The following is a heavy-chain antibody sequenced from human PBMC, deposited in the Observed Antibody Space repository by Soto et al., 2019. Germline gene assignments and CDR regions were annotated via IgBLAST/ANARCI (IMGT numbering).Heavy chain of an antibody. CDR3: ARGRPNYVWGSYRYMVY. J-gene: IGHJ4*02. CDR2: MNPNSGNT. Sequence: QVQLVQSGAEVKKPGASVKVSCKASGYTFTRYDINWVRQATGQGLEWMGWMNPNSGNTGYAQKFQGRVTMTRNTSISTAYMELSSLRSEDTAVYYCARGRPNYVWGSYRYMVYWGQGTLVTVSS. CDR1: GYTFTRYD. D-gene: IGHD3-16*02. V-gene: IGHV1-8*01.